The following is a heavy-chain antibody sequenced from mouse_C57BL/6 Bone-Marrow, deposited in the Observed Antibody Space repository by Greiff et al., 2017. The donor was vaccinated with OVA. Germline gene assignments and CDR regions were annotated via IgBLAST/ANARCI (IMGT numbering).Heavy chain of an antibody. J-gene: IGHJ2*01. CDR2: IYWDDDK. CDR1: GFSLSTSGMG. V-gene: IGHV8-12*01. Sequence: QVQLKESCPGILQSSQTLSLTCSFSGFSLSTSGMGVSWIRQPSGKGLEWLAHIYWDDDKRYNPSLKSRLTISKDTSRNQVFLKITSVDTADTATYYCARCPLYDGYYDYWGQGTTLTVSS. D-gene: IGHD2-3*01. CDR3: ARCPLYDGYYDY.